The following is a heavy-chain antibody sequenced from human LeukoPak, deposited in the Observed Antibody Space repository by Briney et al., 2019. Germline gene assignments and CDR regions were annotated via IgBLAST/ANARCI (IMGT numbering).Heavy chain of an antibody. CDR1: GFTFSSSA. V-gene: IGHV3-30-3*01. CDR2: ISSDENNK. CDR3: ARQSVNYDFWSGYSHFDY. J-gene: IGHJ4*02. Sequence: GGSLRLSCAASGFTFSSSAMHWVRQAPGKGLEWVAVISSDENNKYYEDSVKGRFTIFRDNSKNTMYLQMNSLRAEDTAVYYCARQSVNYDFWSGYSHFDYWGQGSLVTVSS. D-gene: IGHD3-3*01.